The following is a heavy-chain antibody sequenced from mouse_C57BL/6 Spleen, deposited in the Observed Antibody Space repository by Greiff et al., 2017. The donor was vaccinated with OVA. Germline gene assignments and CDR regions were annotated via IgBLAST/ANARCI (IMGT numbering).Heavy chain of an antibody. CDR2: INPNYGTT. D-gene: IGHD1-1*01. J-gene: IGHJ4*01. CDR3: ARGDYGSPGNAMDY. Sequence: VQLQQSGPELVKPGASVKISCKASGYSFTDYDMNWVKQSHGKSLEWIGEINPNYGTTSYNQKFKGKATLTVDQSSSTAYMQLNSLTSDDSAVYYCARGDYGSPGNAMDYWGQGTSVTVSS. V-gene: IGHV1-39*01. CDR1: GYSFTDYD.